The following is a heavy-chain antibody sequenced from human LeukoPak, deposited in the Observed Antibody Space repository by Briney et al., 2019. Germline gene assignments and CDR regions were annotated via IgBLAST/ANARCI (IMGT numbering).Heavy chain of an antibody. CDR3: ARARGGGWCDY. Sequence: SETLSLTCTVSGGSISSYYWSWIRQPPGKGLEWIGEINHSGSTNYNPSLKSRVTISVDTSKNQFSLKLSSVTAADTAVYYCARARGGGWCDYWGQGTLVTVSS. CDR2: INHSGST. D-gene: IGHD6-19*01. CDR1: GGSISSYY. J-gene: IGHJ4*02. V-gene: IGHV4-34*01.